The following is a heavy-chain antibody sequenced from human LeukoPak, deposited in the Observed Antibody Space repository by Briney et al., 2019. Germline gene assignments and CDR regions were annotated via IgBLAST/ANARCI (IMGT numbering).Heavy chain of an antibody. V-gene: IGHV4-4*07. Sequence: PSETLSLTCTVSGVSISSYYWSWLRQPAGKGLEWIGRIYTSGSNNYNPSLKSRVTMSVDTSKNQFSLKLSSVTAADTAVYYCARSRYYYYMDVWGKGTTVTVSS. J-gene: IGHJ6*03. CDR3: ARSRYYYYMDV. CDR2: IYTSGSN. CDR1: GVSISSYY.